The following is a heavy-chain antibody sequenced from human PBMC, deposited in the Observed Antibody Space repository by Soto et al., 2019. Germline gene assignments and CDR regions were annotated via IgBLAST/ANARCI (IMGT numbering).Heavy chain of an antibody. D-gene: IGHD6-19*01. CDR1: GFTFSSYA. Sequence: EVQLLESGGGLVQPGGSLRLSCAASGFTFSSYAMSWVRQAPGKGLEWVSAISGSGGSTYYADSVKGRFTISRDNSKNTLYLQMNSLRVEDTAVYYCAKDGQWLVRSPPLPDYWGQGTLVTVSS. V-gene: IGHV3-23*01. CDR2: ISGSGGST. CDR3: AKDGQWLVRSPPLPDY. J-gene: IGHJ4*02.